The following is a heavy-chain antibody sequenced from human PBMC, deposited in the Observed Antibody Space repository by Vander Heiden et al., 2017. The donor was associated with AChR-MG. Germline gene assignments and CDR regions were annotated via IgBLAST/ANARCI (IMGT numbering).Heavy chain of an antibody. Sequence: VQLVESGGGVVQPGRSLRLSCAASGFPFGSYGMHWVRQAPGKGLEWVAVISYDGSNKDYADSVKGRFTISRDNSKNTLYLQMNSLRAEDTAVYYCAKDESSGYYFLGDYWGQGTLVTVSS. CDR1: GFPFGSYG. CDR3: AKDESSGYYFLGDY. CDR2: ISYDGSNK. V-gene: IGHV3-30*18. J-gene: IGHJ4*02. D-gene: IGHD3-3*01.